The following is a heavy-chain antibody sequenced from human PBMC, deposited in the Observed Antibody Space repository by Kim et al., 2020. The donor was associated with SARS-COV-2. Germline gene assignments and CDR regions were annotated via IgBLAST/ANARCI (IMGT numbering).Heavy chain of an antibody. V-gene: IGHV4-34*01. Sequence: SRVTISVDTSKNQFSLKLSSVTAADTAVYYCARGILIMVRGVKRRSWFDPWGQGTLVTVSS. CDR3: ARGILIMVRGVKRRSWFDP. J-gene: IGHJ5*02. D-gene: IGHD3-10*01.